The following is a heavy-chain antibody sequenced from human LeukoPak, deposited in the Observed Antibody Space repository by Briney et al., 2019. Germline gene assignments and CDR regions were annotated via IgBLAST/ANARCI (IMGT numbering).Heavy chain of an antibody. CDR1: GYTFTSYY. Sequence: ASVKVSCKASGYTFTSYYMHWVRQAPGQGLEWMGIINPSGGSTSYAQKFQGRVTMTRDTSTSTVYMELSSLRSEDTAVYYCARDGAAARPRWAYYYYYMDVWGKGTTVTVSS. CDR2: INPSGGST. J-gene: IGHJ6*03. CDR3: ARDGAAARPRWAYYYYYMDV. V-gene: IGHV1-46*01. D-gene: IGHD6-25*01.